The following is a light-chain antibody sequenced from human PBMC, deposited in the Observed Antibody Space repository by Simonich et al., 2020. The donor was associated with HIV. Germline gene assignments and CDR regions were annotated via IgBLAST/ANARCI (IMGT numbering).Light chain of an antibody. CDR2: GAS. Sequence: EIVMTQSPATLSVSPGERATLSCRASQSVSTNLAWYQQKPGQAPRLLISGASTSATGSPARFSGSGSGTEFTLTISSLQSEDFALYYCQQYDNWPTFGGGTRVEIK. CDR1: QSVSTN. V-gene: IGKV3-15*01. J-gene: IGKJ4*01. CDR3: QQYDNWPT.